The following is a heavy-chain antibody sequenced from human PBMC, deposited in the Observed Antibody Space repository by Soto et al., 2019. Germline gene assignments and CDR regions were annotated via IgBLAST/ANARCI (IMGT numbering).Heavy chain of an antibody. CDR2: ISSSSSYI. D-gene: IGHD1-26*01. CDR1: GFTFSSYS. J-gene: IGHJ5*02. CDR3: ASYSGSYFPVGHDR. V-gene: IGHV3-21*01. Sequence: GGSLRLSCAASGFTFSSYSMNWVRQAPGKGLEWVSSISSSSSYIYYADSVKGRFTISRDNVKNSLYLQMNSLRAEDTAVYFCASYSGSYFPVGHDRWGQGTVVTVSS.